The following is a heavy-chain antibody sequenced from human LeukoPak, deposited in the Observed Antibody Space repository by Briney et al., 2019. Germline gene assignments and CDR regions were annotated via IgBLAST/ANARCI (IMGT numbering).Heavy chain of an antibody. CDR1: GYTFTSYD. CDR3: ARVRYYYDSSGYSLFDY. CDR2: INPNSGGT. D-gene: IGHD3-22*01. V-gene: IGHV1-2*02. J-gene: IGHJ4*02. Sequence: ASVKVSCKASGYTFTSYDINWVRQATGQGLEWMGWINPNSGGTNYAQKFRGRVTMTRDTSISTAYMELSRLRSDDTAVYYCARVRYYYDSSGYSLFDYWGQGTLVTVSS.